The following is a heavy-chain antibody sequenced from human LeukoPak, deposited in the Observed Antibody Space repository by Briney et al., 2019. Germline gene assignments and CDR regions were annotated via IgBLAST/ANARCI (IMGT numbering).Heavy chain of an antibody. J-gene: IGHJ4*02. CDR3: ARSGITMVRGGYFDY. CDR1: GGSISSYY. Sequence: SETLSLTCTVSGGSISSYYWSWIRQPPGKGLEWIGYIYYSGSTNYNPSLKSRVTISIDTSKNQFSLKLSSVTAADTAVYYCARSGITMVRGGYFDYWGQGTLVTVSS. CDR2: IYYSGST. D-gene: IGHD3-10*01. V-gene: IGHV4-59*01.